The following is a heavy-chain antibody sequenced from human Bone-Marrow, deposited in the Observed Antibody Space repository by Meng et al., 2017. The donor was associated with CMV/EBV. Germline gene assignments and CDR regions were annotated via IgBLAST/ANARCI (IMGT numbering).Heavy chain of an antibody. V-gene: IGHV1-46*01. D-gene: IGHD3-9*01. CDR3: ARDHHTYYDILTGYPPGY. Sequence: YPFTSYYMHWVRQAPGQGLEWMGIINPSGGSTSYAQKFQGRVTMTRDTSTSTVYMELSSLRSEDTAVYYCARDHHTYYDILTGYPPGYWGQGTLVTVSS. CDR2: INPSGGST. J-gene: IGHJ4*02. CDR1: YPFTSYY.